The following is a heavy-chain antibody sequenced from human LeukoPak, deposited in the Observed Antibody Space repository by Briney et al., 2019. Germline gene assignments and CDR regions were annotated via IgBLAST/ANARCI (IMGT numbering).Heavy chain of an antibody. CDR2: IRYDGSNK. CDR1: GFTFSSYG. Sequence: GGSLRLSCAASGFTFSSYGMHWVRQAPGKGPEWVAFIRYDGSNKYYADSVKGRFTISRDNSKNTLYLQMNSLRAEDTAVYYCAKSRLAAAAGDLDYWGQGTLVTVSS. D-gene: IGHD6-13*01. CDR3: AKSRLAAAAGDLDY. J-gene: IGHJ4*02. V-gene: IGHV3-30*02.